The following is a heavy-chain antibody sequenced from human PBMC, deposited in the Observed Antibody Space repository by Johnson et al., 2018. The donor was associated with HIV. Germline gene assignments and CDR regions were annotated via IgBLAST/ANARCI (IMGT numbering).Heavy chain of an antibody. Sequence: QVQLVESGGGVVQPGRSLRLSCAASGFTFSSYAMHWVRQAPGKGLAWVAVISYDGNHKNYADSVKGRFTISRDNSKNTLFLQMSSLRPEDTAVYYCARELRYIGNSRGAFDIWGQGTMVTVSS. D-gene: IGHD4-23*01. J-gene: IGHJ3*02. CDR2: ISYDGNHK. CDR1: GFTFSSYA. CDR3: ARELRYIGNSRGAFDI. V-gene: IGHV3-30*04.